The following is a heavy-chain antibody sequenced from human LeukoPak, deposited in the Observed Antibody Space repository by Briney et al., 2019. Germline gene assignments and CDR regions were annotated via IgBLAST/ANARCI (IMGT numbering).Heavy chain of an antibody. CDR2: IYYSGST. D-gene: IGHD4-17*01. V-gene: IGHV4-31*03. CDR3: ARDRDYGGRAFDI. Sequence: SETLSLTCTVSGGSISSGGYYWSWIRQHPGKGLEWIGYIYYSGSTYYNPSLKSRVTISVDASKNQFSLRLTSVTAADTAVYYCARDRDYGGRAFDIWGQGTMVTVSS. CDR1: GGSISSGGYY. J-gene: IGHJ3*02.